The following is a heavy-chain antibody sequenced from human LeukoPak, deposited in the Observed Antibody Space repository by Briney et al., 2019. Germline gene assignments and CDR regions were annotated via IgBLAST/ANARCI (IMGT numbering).Heavy chain of an antibody. J-gene: IGHJ4*02. D-gene: IGHD6-19*01. CDR2: IRSDGSNK. CDR1: GFSFSSYG. CDR3: ARILDSAWGELGY. V-gene: IGHV3-30*02. Sequence: PGGSLRLSCAGSGFSFSSYGMHWVRQAPGKGLEWMAFIRSDGSNKYYADSVKGRFTISRDNSKNTLYLQMNSLRAVDTAVCYCARILDSAWGELGYWGQGTLVTVSS.